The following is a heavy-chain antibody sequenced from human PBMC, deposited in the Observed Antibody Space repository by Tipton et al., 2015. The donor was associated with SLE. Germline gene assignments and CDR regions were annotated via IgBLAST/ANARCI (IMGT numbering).Heavy chain of an antibody. CDR2: INSDGSST. V-gene: IGHV3-74*01. CDR1: GFTFSSYW. J-gene: IGHJ4*02. CDR3: ARVGPTDYYVSSGYYYD. D-gene: IGHD3-22*01. Sequence: SLRLSCAASGFTFSSYWMHWVRQAPGKGLGWVSRINSDGSSTSYADSVKGRFTISRDNAKNTLYLLMNSLRAEDTAVYYCARVGPTDYYVSSGYYYDWGQGTLVTVSS.